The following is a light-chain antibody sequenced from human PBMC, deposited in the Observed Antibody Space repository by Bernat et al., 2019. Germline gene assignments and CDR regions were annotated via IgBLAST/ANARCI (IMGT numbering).Light chain of an antibody. V-gene: IGLV3-1*01. CDR2: RDT. CDR3: QAWDNKICV. Sequence: SYELTQPPSVSVSPGQTASITCSGDRLGDKYACWYQQKPGQSPVLVIYRDTKRPSGIPERFSGSKSGNTATLTISGTQAMDEADYFCQAWDNKICVFGGGTKVTVL. CDR1: RLGDKY. J-gene: IGLJ3*02.